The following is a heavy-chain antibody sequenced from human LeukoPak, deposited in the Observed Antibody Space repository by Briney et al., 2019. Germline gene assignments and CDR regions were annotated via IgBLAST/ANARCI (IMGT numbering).Heavy chain of an antibody. CDR1: GGTFSSYA. J-gene: IGHJ6*03. Sequence: GSSVKVSCKASGGTFSSYAISWVRQAPGQGLEWMGGIIPIFGTANYAQKFQGRVTITTDESTSTAYMELSSLRSEDTAVYYCARGLDIVVVPAARPYYMDVWGKGTTVTVSS. V-gene: IGHV1-69*05. CDR3: ARGLDIVVVPAARPYYMDV. CDR2: IIPIFGTA. D-gene: IGHD2-2*01.